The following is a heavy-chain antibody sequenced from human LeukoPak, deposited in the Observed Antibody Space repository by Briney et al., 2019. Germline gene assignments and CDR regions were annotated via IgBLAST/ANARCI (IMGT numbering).Heavy chain of an antibody. V-gene: IGHV3-53*04. CDR1: GFTFSSYS. CDR3: ARDGGSGSSPV. CDR2: IYSGGST. Sequence: GGSLRLSCAASGFTFSSYSMNWVRQAPGKGLEWVSVIYSGGSTYYADSVKGRFTISRHNSKNTLYLQMNSLRAEDTAVYYCARDGGSGSSPVWGQGTLVTVSS. D-gene: IGHD3-10*01. J-gene: IGHJ4*02.